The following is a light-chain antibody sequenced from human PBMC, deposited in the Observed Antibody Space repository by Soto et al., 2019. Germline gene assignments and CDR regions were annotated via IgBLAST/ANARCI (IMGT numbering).Light chain of an antibody. J-gene: IGKJ2*01. CDR1: QGITND. CDR3: LQHNTYPYT. V-gene: IGKV1-17*01. Sequence: IQMTQSPSSLSASVGDRVTITCRASQGITNDLGWYQQRPGRAPKRLIYSASSLQSGVPSRFSGSVSGTEFTHTIRGLQPEDFATYYCLQHNTYPYTFGQGTRLEI. CDR2: SAS.